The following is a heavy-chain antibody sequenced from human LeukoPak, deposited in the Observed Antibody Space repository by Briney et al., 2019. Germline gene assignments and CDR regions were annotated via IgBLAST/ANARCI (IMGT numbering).Heavy chain of an antibody. D-gene: IGHD3-10*01. Sequence: ASVKVSCKASGYTFTGYYMHWVRQAPGQGLEWMGWINSNSGGTNYAQKFQGRVTMTRDTSISTAYMELSSLRSDDTAVYYCARGSVPLWFGELLLPNWFDPWGQGTLVTVSS. CDR3: ARGSVPLWFGELLLPNWFDP. CDR1: GYTFTGYY. V-gene: IGHV1-2*02. CDR2: INSNSGGT. J-gene: IGHJ5*02.